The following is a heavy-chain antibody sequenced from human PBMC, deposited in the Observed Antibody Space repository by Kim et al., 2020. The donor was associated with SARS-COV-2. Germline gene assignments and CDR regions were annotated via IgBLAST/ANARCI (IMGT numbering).Heavy chain of an antibody. CDR3: ARVDPLVGATDFDY. Sequence: PKRQGRVTMTTDTSTSTDYMELRSLRSDDTAVYYCARVDPLVGATDFDYWGQGTLVTVSS. V-gene: IGHV1-18*01. D-gene: IGHD1-26*01. J-gene: IGHJ4*02.